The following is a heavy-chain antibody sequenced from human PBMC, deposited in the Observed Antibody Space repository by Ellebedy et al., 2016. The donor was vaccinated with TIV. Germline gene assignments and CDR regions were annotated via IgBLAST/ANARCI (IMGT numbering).Heavy chain of an antibody. V-gene: IGHV3-74*01. Sequence: PGGSLRLSCVASGFTLSGYWMHWVRHVPGKGLVWLARINTDGSSTSYADPVEGRFTISRDNAKKTRYLEMSGLRSDDTAVYYCARESVRYFDWDYWGQGTLVAV. CDR2: INTDGSST. J-gene: IGHJ4*02. CDR3: ARESVRYFDWDY. D-gene: IGHD3-9*01. CDR1: GFTLSGYW.